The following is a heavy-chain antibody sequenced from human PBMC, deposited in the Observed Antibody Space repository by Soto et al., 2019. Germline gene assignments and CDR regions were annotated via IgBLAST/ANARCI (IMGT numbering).Heavy chain of an antibody. CDR1: GFTFSSYG. V-gene: IGHV3-30*18. CDR3: AKESGITIFGVVITAGNWFDP. Sequence: PGGSLRLSCAASGFTFSSYGMHWVRQAPGKGLEWVAVISYDGSNKYYADSVKGRFTISRDNSKNTLYLQMNSLRAEDTAVYYCAKESGITIFGVVITAGNWFDPWGQGTLVTVSS. CDR2: ISYDGSNK. D-gene: IGHD3-3*01. J-gene: IGHJ5*02.